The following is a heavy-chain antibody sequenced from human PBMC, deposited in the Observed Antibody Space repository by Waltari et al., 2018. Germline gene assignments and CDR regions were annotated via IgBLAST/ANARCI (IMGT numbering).Heavy chain of an antibody. D-gene: IGHD6-13*01. CDR1: GGTFRSYA. CDR2: IIPIFGTA. CDR3: ASRAAGSYYYYGMDV. J-gene: IGHJ6*02. V-gene: IGHV1-69*08. Sequence: QVELVRSGGVVKKPGCSVRVSCKPSGGTFRSYAISWVRQAPGQGLEWMGRIIPIFGTANYAQKFQGRVTITADKSTSTAYMELSSLRSADTAVYYCASRAAGSYYYYGMDVWGQGTTVTVSS.